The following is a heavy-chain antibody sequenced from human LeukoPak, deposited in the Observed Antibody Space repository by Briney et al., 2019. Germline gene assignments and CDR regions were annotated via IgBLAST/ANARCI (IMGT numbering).Heavy chain of an antibody. V-gene: IGHV3-30*02. CDR3: VRGGPSTWF. Sequence: GGSLRLSCAASGFNFNRYGMHWVRQAPGKGLEWVAFIRYDGTNKYYTDSVKGRFTISRDDAKNMLFLQMNSLRGEDTAVYHCVRGGPSTWFWGQGTLVTVSS. CDR1: GFNFNRYG. J-gene: IGHJ4*02. CDR2: IRYDGTNK. D-gene: IGHD3-22*01.